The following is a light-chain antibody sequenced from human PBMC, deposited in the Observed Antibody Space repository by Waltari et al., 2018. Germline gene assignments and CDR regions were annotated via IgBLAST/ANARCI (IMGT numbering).Light chain of an antibody. CDR3: FSFVAANSFV. CDR2: GAT. Sequence: QSALTQPASVSGSPGPSITLSCTGTSNDIGNYALVSWYPQRPGEAPKLLMYGATKRPSGVSNRFSGSKSGKTASLTISGLQTEDEADYYCFSFVAANSFVFGPGTKVTVL. J-gene: IGLJ1*01. CDR1: SNDIGNYAL. V-gene: IGLV2-23*01.